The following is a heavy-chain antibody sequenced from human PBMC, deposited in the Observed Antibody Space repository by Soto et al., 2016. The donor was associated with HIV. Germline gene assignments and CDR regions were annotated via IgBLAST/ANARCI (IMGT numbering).Heavy chain of an antibody. D-gene: IGHD3-10*01. CDR1: GGSISSYY. Sequence: QVQLQESGPGLVKPSETLSLTCTVSGGSISSYYWSWIRQPPGKGLEWIGYIYYSGSTNYNPSLKSRVTISVDTSKNQFSLKLSSVTAADTAVYYCARSPFGEPYWFRPWGQGPWSTVSS. J-gene: IGHJ5*02. V-gene: IGHV4-59*01. CDR2: IYYSGST. CDR3: ARSPFGEPYWFRP.